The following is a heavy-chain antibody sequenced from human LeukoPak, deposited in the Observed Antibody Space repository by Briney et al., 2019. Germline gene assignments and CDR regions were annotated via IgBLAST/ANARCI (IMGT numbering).Heavy chain of an antibody. Sequence: SETLSLTCTVSGGSISSDHWSWIRQPPGKGLEWIGRIYTSGSTNYNPSLKSRVTMSVDTSKNQFSLKLSSVTAADTAVYYCARGVTYYDFWSGYWPSYYMDVWGKGTTVTVSS. V-gene: IGHV4-4*07. D-gene: IGHD3-3*01. CDR1: GGSISSDH. CDR3: ARGVTYYDFWSGYWPSYYMDV. J-gene: IGHJ6*03. CDR2: IYTSGST.